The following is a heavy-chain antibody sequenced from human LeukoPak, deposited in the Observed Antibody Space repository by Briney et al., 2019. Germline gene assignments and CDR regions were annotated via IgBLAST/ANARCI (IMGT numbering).Heavy chain of an antibody. CDR1: GFTFDDYA. Sequence: GRSLRLSCAASGFTFDDYAMHWVRQAPGKGLEWVSGISWNSGSIGYADSVKGRFTISRDNAKNSLYLQMNSLRAEDTALYYCARVVSDYVWGSYRPYYFDYWGQGTLVTVSS. CDR2: ISWNSGSI. V-gene: IGHV3-9*01. CDR3: ARVVSDYVWGSYRPYYFDY. J-gene: IGHJ4*02. D-gene: IGHD3-16*02.